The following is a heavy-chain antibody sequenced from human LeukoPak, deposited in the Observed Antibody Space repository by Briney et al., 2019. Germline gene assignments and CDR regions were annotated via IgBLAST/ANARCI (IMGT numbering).Heavy chain of an antibody. V-gene: IGHV4-61*01. CDR1: GGSVSSGSYD. Sequence: KPSQTRSLTCTVAGGSVSSGSYDCGWIREPPGSGLEWFGYIHYSGSTNYNPSLKSRVTISVDTSKNPFSLKLSSVTAADTAVYYCARTHYGSGSHNWFDPWGQGTLVTVSS. CDR3: ARTHYGSGSHNWFDP. J-gene: IGHJ5*02. CDR2: IHYSGST. D-gene: IGHD3-10*01.